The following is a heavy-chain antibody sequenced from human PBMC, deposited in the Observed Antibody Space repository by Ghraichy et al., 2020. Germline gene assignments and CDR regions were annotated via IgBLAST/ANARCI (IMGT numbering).Heavy chain of an antibody. Sequence: GGSLRLSCAASGLGVSSNYMSWVRRAPGKGLEWVAILYSDGTPFYADSVRGRFTISRDESRNTMYLQMNTLRAEDTAVYYCARDRRYCGNNCYLYYYHGMDVLGRGTTVTVSS. CDR1: GLGVSSNY. D-gene: IGHD2-21*01. J-gene: IGHJ6*02. V-gene: IGHV3-53*01. CDR3: ARDRRYCGNNCYLYYYHGMDV. CDR2: LYSDGTP.